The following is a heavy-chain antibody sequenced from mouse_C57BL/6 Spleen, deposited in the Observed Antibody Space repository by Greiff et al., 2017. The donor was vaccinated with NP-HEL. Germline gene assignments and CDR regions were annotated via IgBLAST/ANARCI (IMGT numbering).Heavy chain of an antibody. D-gene: IGHD4-1*01. CDR1: GYTFTSYW. J-gene: IGHJ2*01. Sequence: QVQLQQPGAELVKPGASVKLSCKASGYTFTSYWMHWVKQRPGQGLEWIGMIHPNSGSTNYNEKFKGKATLTADKSSSTAYMQLSSLTSEDSAVYFCATVTGIDYWGQGTTLTVSS. V-gene: IGHV1-64*01. CDR2: IHPNSGST. CDR3: ATVTGIDY.